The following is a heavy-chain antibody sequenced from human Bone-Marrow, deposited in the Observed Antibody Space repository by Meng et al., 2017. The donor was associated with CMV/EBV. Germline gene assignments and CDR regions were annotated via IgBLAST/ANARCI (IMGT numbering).Heavy chain of an antibody. CDR1: GFTVSSNY. CDR2: IYRGGSST. Sequence: GESLKISCAASGFTVSSNYMSWVRQAPGKGLEWVSVIYRGGSSTYYADSVKGRFTISRDNSKNSLYLQINSLRAEDTAVYYCARDEYYYYGMDVWGQGTTVTVSS. J-gene: IGHJ6*02. CDR3: ARDEYYYYGMDV. V-gene: IGHV3-53*01.